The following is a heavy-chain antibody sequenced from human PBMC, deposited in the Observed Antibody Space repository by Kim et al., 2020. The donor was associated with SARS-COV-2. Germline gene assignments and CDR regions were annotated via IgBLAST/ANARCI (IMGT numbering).Heavy chain of an antibody. V-gene: IGHV4-34*01. Sequence: SETLSLTCAVYGGSFSGYYWSWIRQPPGKGLEWIGEINHSGSTNYNPSLKSRVTISVDTSKNQFSLKLSSVTAADTAVYYCARGGWVWFDPWGQGTLVTVSS. CDR2: INHSGST. CDR3: ARGGWVWFDP. CDR1: GGSFSGYY. J-gene: IGHJ5*02.